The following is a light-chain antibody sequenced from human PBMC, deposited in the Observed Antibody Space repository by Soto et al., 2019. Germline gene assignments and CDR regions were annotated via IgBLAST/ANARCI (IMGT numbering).Light chain of an antibody. CDR2: RNN. J-gene: IGLJ2*01. Sequence: QSVLPQPPSASGTPGQMVTISCSGSSSNIGSNYVYWYQQLPGTAPKLLIYRNNQRPSGVPDRFSGSKSGTSAALAISGLRSEDEADYYCAAWDDSLSVRVVFGGGTKLTVL. V-gene: IGLV1-47*01. CDR3: AAWDDSLSVRVV. CDR1: SSNIGSNY.